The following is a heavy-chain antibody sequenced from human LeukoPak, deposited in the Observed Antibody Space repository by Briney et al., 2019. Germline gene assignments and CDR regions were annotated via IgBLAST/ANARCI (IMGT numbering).Heavy chain of an antibody. J-gene: IGHJ4*02. CDR2: INSDGSIT. V-gene: IGHV3-74*01. Sequence: GGSLRLSCAASGFTFTTYWMHWVRQAPGKGLVWVSHINSDGSITSYADSVKGRFTISRDNAKNTLYLQMNSLRAEDTAVYYCARSPLRVGQDYWGQGTLVTVSS. D-gene: IGHD1-26*01. CDR3: ARSPLRVGQDY. CDR1: GFTFTTYW.